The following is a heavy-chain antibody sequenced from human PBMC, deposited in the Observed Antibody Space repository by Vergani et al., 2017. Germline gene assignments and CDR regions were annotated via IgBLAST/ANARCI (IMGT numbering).Heavy chain of an antibody. CDR2: IYYSGST. Sequence: QLQLQESGPGLVKPSETLSLTCTVSGGSISSSSYYWGWIHQPPGKGLEWIGSIYYSGSTYYNPSLKSRVTISVDTSKNQFSLKLSSVTAADTAVYYCARGRVKDFWSGYYNRYYYYMDVWGKGTTVTVSS. CDR3: ARGRVKDFWSGYYNRYYYYMDV. CDR1: GGSISSSSYY. V-gene: IGHV4-39*07. J-gene: IGHJ6*03. D-gene: IGHD3-3*01.